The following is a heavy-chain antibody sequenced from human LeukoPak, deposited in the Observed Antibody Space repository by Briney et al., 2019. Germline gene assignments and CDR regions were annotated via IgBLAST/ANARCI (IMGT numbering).Heavy chain of an antibody. V-gene: IGHV3-48*01. D-gene: IGHD6-13*01. CDR2: ISRSNDAK. CDR3: ARDLWSIAAAEVSYFQH. Sequence: PGGSLRLSCAASGFTFTSYDMHWVRQTPEKGLEWISYISRSNDAKYYADSVRGRFTISRDNAKNSMFLQMNSLRAEDTAVYYRARDLWSIAAAEVSYFQHWGQGTLVTVSS. CDR1: GFTFTSYD. J-gene: IGHJ1*01.